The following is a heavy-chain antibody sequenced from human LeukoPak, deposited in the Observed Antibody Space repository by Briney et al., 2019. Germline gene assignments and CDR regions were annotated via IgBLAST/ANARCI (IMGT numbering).Heavy chain of an antibody. CDR1: GFTLSSYS. CDR2: ISSSSSYI. CDR3: AKGGDYDILTAFDI. Sequence: GGSLRLSCAASGFTLSSYSMNWVRQAPGKGLEWVSSISSSSSYIYYADSVKGRFTISRDNAKNSLYLQMNSLRAEDTAVYYCAKGGDYDILTAFDIWGQGTMVTVSS. D-gene: IGHD3-9*01. J-gene: IGHJ3*02. V-gene: IGHV3-21*04.